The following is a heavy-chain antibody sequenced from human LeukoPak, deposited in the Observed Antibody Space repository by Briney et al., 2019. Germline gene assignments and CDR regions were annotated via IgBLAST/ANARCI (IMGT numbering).Heavy chain of an antibody. Sequence: ASVKVSCKASGYTFTSYGISWVRQAPGQGLEWMGWISAYNGNTNYAQKLQGRVTMTTDTSTSTAYMELRSLRSDDTAVYYCARDHYDSSGYQGAYFDYWGQGTLVTVSS. V-gene: IGHV1-18*01. CDR1: GYTFTSYG. J-gene: IGHJ4*02. CDR2: ISAYNGNT. D-gene: IGHD3-22*01. CDR3: ARDHYDSSGYQGAYFDY.